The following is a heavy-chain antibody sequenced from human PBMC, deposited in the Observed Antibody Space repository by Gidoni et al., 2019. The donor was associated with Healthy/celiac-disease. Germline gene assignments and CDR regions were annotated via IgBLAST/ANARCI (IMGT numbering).Heavy chain of an antibody. V-gene: IGHV3-48*03. D-gene: IGHD5-12*01. J-gene: IGHJ3*02. CDR1: GFPFSSYE. CDR3: ARSRDGYNLYFDI. Sequence: EVQLVESGGGLVQPGGSLRLSCAASGFPFSSYEMNWVRQAPGKGLEWVSYISSSGSTIYYADSVKGRFTISRDNAKNSLYLQMNSLRAEDTAVYYCARSRDGYNLYFDIWGQGTMVTVSS. CDR2: ISSSGSTI.